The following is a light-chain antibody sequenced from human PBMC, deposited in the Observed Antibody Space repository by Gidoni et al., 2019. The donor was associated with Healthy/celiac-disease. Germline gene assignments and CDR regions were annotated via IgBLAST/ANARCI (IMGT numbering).Light chain of an antibody. Sequence: DIVMTQSPLSLPVTPGEPASISCRSSQSLLHSNGYNYLDWYLQKPGQSPQLLIYLGSNRASGVPDRFSGSGSGTDFTLKISRVEAEDVGVYYCMQALQTPEYTFXQXTKLEIK. CDR3: MQALQTPEYT. CDR2: LGS. J-gene: IGKJ2*01. V-gene: IGKV2-28*01. CDR1: QSLLHSNGYNY.